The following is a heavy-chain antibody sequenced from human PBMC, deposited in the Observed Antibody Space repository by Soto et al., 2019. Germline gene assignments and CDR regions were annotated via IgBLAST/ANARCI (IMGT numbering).Heavy chain of an antibody. V-gene: IGHV3-30*18. CDR3: AKDLRTTISDSGMDV. Sequence: QVQLVESGGGVVQPGGSLRLTCVASGFTFGSHGMHWVRQAPGKGLEWVAVISYDETNEYYVDSVKGRFTISRDNSKSTLYLQMNRLRPEDTAVYKCAKDLRTTISDSGMDVWGQGTTVTVSS. D-gene: IGHD3-3*02. CDR1: GFTFGSHG. J-gene: IGHJ6*02. CDR2: ISYDETNE.